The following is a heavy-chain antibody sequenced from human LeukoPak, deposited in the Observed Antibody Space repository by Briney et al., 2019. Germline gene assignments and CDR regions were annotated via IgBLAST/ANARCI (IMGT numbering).Heavy chain of an antibody. CDR2: IYSGGST. CDR3: ARSSLIAAGGYYYYYGMDV. V-gene: IGHV3-53*01. D-gene: IGHD6-13*01. CDR1: GFTDSSNY. J-gene: IGHJ6*02. Sequence: GGSLRLSCAASGFTDSSNYMSWVRQAPGKGLEWVSVIYSGGSTYYADSVKGRFTISRDNSKNTLYLQMNSLRAEDTAVYYCARSSLIAAGGYYYYYGMDVWGQGTTVTVSS.